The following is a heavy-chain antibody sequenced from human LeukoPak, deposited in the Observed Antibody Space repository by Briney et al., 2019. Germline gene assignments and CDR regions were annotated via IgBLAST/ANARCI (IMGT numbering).Heavy chain of an antibody. CDR2: IYYSGST. J-gene: IGHJ4*02. CDR3: ARVVAAGNLVDY. V-gene: IGHV4-39*07. CDR1: GGSISSGSYS. Sequence: PSETLSLTCTVSGGSISSGSYSWGWIRQPPGKGLQWIASIYYSGSTYYNPSLKSRVSISVDTSKNQFSLKLSSVTAADTAVYYCARVVAAGNLVDYWGQGTLLTVSS. D-gene: IGHD6-13*01.